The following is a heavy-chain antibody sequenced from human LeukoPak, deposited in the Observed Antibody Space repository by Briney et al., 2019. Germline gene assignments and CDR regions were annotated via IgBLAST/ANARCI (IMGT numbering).Heavy chain of an antibody. J-gene: IGHJ3*01. D-gene: IGHD3-16*02. CDR2: INQSGST. CDR3: ARVSFDTRGHDAFDL. Sequence: PSETLSLACAVHGGSFSDNDWGWIRQPPGKGLEWIGEINQSGSTSSNASLKSRVTISLDKSKNQFSLNLRSVTAADTALYYCARVSFDTRGHDAFDLWGQGTLVTVSP. CDR1: GGSFSDND. V-gene: IGHV4-34*01.